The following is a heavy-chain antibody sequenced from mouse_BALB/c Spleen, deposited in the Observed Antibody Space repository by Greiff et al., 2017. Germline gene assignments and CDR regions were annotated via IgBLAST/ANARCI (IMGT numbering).Heavy chain of an antibody. CDR2: ISSGGST. D-gene: IGHD2-3*01. CDR1: GFTFSSYA. Sequence: EVKLMESGGGLVKPGGSLKLSCAASGFTFSSYAMSWVRQTPEKRLEWVASISSGGSTYYPDSVKGRFTISRDNARNILYLQMSSLRSEDTAMYYCAREDMIPYYFDYWGQGTTLTVSS. CDR3: AREDMIPYYFDY. V-gene: IGHV5-6-5*01. J-gene: IGHJ2*01.